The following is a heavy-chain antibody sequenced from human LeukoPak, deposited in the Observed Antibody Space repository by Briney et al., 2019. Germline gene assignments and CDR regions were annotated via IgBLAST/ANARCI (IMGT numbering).Heavy chain of an antibody. V-gene: IGHV3-48*03. CDR1: GFTFSSYE. Sequence: PGGSLRLSCAASGFTFSSYETNWVRQAPGQGLEWVSYISNGGATIYYADSVKGRFTISRDNARNSLYLQMNSLRAEDTAVYYCARDRWAGAAKDSYFDYWGQGTLVTVSS. D-gene: IGHD2-15*01. CDR3: ARDRWAGAAKDSYFDY. J-gene: IGHJ4*02. CDR2: ISNGGATI.